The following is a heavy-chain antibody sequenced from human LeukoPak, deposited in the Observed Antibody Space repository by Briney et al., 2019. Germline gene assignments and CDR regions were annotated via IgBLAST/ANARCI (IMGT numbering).Heavy chain of an antibody. D-gene: IGHD2-2*03. CDR2: ISAYNGNT. Sequence: ASVKVSCKASGYTFTIYGISWVRQAPGQGLEWMGWISAYNGNTSYAQKLQGRVTMTTDTSTSTAYMELRSLRSDDTAVYYCARVPHAGGYCSSTSCYYFDYWGQGTLVTVSS. CDR1: GYTFTIYG. J-gene: IGHJ4*02. V-gene: IGHV1-18*01. CDR3: ARVPHAGGYCSSTSCYYFDY.